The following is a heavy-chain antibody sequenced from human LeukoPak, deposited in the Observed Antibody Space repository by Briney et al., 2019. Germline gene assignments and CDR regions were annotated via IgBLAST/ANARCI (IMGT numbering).Heavy chain of an antibody. Sequence: GGSLRLSCVASGFTFGSYVMSWVRQAPGKGLEWVSTIIGSGDKIYYADSVKGRSTISRDNSKNTLYLQMNSLRVEDTAVYYCAKDGSGWSANWGQGTLVTVSS. CDR1: GFTFGSYV. CDR2: IIGSGDKI. D-gene: IGHD6-19*01. J-gene: IGHJ4*02. CDR3: AKDGSGWSAN. V-gene: IGHV3-23*01.